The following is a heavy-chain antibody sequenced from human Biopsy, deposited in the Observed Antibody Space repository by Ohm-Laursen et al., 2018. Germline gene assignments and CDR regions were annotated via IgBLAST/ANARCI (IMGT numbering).Heavy chain of an antibody. CDR2: VYYTGST. Sequence: GTLSLTCTVSGDSISSYYWSWIRQPPGKGLQWIGYVYYTGSTDYNPSLQSRVTISVDTSKNHFSLRLWSVTPADTAIYYCARDRGYYSDRTVPGYFDLWGRGTLVTVSS. CDR3: ARDRGYYSDRTVPGYFDL. J-gene: IGHJ2*01. D-gene: IGHD3-22*01. V-gene: IGHV4-59*01. CDR1: GDSISSYY.